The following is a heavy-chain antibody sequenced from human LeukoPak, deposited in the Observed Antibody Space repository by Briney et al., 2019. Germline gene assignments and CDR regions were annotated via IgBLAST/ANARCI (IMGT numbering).Heavy chain of an antibody. CDR1: GYSYSSYA. D-gene: IGHD5-18*01. Sequence: GGSLRLSCAVSGYSYSSYAMSWVRQAPGKGLEGVSTISGSGDTYYVDSVKGRFTISRDNSKNTLYLQMNSLRAEDTAVYYCAKEGGYNYGYLDSWGQGTLVTVSS. V-gene: IGHV3-23*01. CDR3: AKEGGYNYGYLDS. CDR2: ISGSGDT. J-gene: IGHJ4*02.